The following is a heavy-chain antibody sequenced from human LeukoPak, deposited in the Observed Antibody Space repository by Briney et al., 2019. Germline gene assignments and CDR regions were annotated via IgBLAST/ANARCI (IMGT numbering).Heavy chain of an antibody. D-gene: IGHD4-17*01. V-gene: IGHV4-34*01. Sequence: PSETPSLTCDVSGVSFSTYYWSWIRQSPEKVPEWIGEVNHSGYTNLNPSLKSRVTISVDTSKNQFSLKLSSLTAADTAVYYCARQLYGSDYWGQGTLVTASS. J-gene: IGHJ4*02. CDR3: ARQLYGSDY. CDR2: VNHSGYT. CDR1: GVSFSTYY.